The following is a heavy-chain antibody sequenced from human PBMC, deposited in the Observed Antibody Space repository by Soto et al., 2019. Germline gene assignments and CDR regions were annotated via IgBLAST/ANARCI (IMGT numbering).Heavy chain of an antibody. V-gene: IGHV3-15*01. Sequence: GESLKISCAASGFTFSNAWMSWVRQAPGKGLEWVGRIKSKTDGGTTDYAAPVKGRFTISRDDSKNTLYLQMNSLKTEDTAVYYCTTASDCSGGSCSLGYWGQGTLVTVSS. CDR1: GFTFSNAW. CDR2: IKSKTDGGTT. D-gene: IGHD2-15*01. CDR3: TTASDCSGGSCSLGY. J-gene: IGHJ4*02.